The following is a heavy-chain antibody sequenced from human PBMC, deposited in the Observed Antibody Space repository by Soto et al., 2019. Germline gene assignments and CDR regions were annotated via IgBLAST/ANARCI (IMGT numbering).Heavy chain of an antibody. Sequence: SETLSLTCTVSGGSISSSSYYWGWIRQPPGKGLEWIGSIYYSGSTYYNPSLKSRVTISVDTSKNQFSLKLSSVTAADTAVYYCARHLIYIGYYYGMDVWGQGTTVTVSS. V-gene: IGHV4-39*01. CDR1: GGSISSSSYY. D-gene: IGHD2-2*02. CDR3: ARHLIYIGYYYGMDV. J-gene: IGHJ6*02. CDR2: IYYSGST.